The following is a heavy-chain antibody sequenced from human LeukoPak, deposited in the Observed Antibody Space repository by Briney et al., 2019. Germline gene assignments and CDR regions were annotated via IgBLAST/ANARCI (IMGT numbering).Heavy chain of an antibody. CDR2: VSGGGGST. CDR1: GFHFDXYX. V-gene: IGHV3-23*01. CDR3: AKDHAYGDYYFFDY. Sequence: PGGXXRXXCAASGFHFDXYXXSWVRQAPGKXXXXXXXVSGGGGSTYYADSVKGRFTISRDNSKNTLYLQMNSLRAEDTAVYYCAKDHAYGDYYFFDYWGQGTLVTVSS. D-gene: IGHD4-17*01. J-gene: IGHJ4*02.